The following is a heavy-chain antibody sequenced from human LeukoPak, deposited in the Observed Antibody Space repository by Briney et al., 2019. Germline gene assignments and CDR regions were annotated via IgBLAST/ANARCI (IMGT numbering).Heavy chain of an antibody. D-gene: IGHD2-15*01. J-gene: IGHJ4*02. CDR3: VRKSATRRTSEFDY. V-gene: IGHV1-2*02. Sequence: ASVKVSCMASGYTFSDYYIHWVRQAPGQGLEWMGWITPNSGGTKYAQRFQGRVTMTMDTSISTAYMDLSSLGSDDTAVFYCVRKSATRRTSEFDYWGRGTPVTVSS. CDR2: ITPNSGGT. CDR1: GYTFSDYY.